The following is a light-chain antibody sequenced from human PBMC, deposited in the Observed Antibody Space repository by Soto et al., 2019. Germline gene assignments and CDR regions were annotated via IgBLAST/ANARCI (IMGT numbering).Light chain of an antibody. V-gene: IGKV1-5*01. J-gene: IGKJ2*01. CDR1: QSISSW. Sequence: DIQMTQSPSTLSASVGDRVTITCRASQSISSWLAWYQQKPGKAPKLLIYDASSLESGDPSRFSGSGSGTEFTLTISSLQPDDFATYYCQQYNSYSPTFGQGTKLEIK. CDR2: DAS. CDR3: QQYNSYSPT.